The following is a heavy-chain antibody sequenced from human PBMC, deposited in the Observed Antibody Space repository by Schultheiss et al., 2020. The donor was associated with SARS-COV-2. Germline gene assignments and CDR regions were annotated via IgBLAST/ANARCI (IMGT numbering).Heavy chain of an antibody. CDR3: AREITAAGTLGWFDP. J-gene: IGHJ5*02. V-gene: IGHV4-61*08. D-gene: IGHD6-13*01. Sequence: SETLSLTCTVSGGSISSGGYYWSWIRQPPGKGLEWIGEIYHSGSTNYNPSLKSRVTISVDTSKNQFSLKLSSVTAADTAVYYCAREITAAGTLGWFDPWGQGTLVTVSS. CDR2: IYHSGST. CDR1: GGSISSGGYY.